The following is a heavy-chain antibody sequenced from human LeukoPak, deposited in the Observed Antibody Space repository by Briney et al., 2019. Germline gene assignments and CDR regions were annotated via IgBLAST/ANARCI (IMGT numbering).Heavy chain of an antibody. Sequence: GGSLRLSCAASGFTFSSYAMHWVRQAPGKGLEWVAVISYDGSNKYYAESVKGRFTISRDNSKNTLYLQMNRLRAEDTAVYYCARDVEMATTYYYYGMDVWGQGTTVTVSS. V-gene: IGHV3-30-3*01. CDR2: ISYDGSNK. CDR3: ARDVEMATTYYYYGMDV. CDR1: GFTFSSYA. D-gene: IGHD5-24*01. J-gene: IGHJ6*02.